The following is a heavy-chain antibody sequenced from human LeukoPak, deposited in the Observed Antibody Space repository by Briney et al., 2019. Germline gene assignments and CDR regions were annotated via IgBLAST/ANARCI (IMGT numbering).Heavy chain of an antibody. CDR1: VCTFLSYA. CDR3: ARLSNGYSSGMYNWFDP. J-gene: IGHJ5*02. CDR2: INPIVDTA. Sequence: SVKVSCKTPVCTFLSYAITWVRQAPAQGLAWMGRINPIVDTANYAQKFHDRVTISADKSTTTVYLVLNDLTPDDTAVYFCARLSNGYSSGMYNWFDPWGQGTLVTVSS. V-gene: IGHV1-69*04. D-gene: IGHD5-24*01.